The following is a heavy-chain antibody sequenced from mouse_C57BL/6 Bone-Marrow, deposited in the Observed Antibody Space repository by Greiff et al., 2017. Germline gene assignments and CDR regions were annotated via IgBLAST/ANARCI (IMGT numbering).Heavy chain of an antibody. J-gene: IGHJ3*01. CDR3: ARSSYPLAY. V-gene: IGHV1-82*01. CDR1: GYAFSSSW. Sequence: QVQLQQSGPELVKPGASVKISCKASGYAFSSSWMNWVKQRPGKGLEWIGRIYPGDGDTNYNGTFKGKATLTADKSSSTAYMQLSSLTSEDSAVYFCARSSYPLAYWGQGTLVTVSA. CDR2: IYPGDGDT. D-gene: IGHD3-1*01.